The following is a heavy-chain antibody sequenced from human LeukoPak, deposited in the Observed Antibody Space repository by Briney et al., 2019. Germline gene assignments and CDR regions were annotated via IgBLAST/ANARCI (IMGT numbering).Heavy chain of an antibody. D-gene: IGHD5-24*01. CDR2: ISGSGGST. CDR3: AKRLGRDGYNYFDY. Sequence: GGSLRLSCAASGFTFSSYAMSWVRQAPGKGLEWVSSISGSGGSTYYADSVKGRFTISRDNSKNTLYPQMNSLRAEDTAVYYCAKRLGRDGYNYFDYWGQGTLVTVSS. J-gene: IGHJ4*02. V-gene: IGHV3-23*01. CDR1: GFTFSSYA.